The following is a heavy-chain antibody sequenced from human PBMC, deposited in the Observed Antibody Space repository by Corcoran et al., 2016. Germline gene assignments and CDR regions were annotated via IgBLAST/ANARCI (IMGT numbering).Heavy chain of an antibody. CDR3: ARGITTSYYFDY. V-gene: IGHV4-31*03. Sequence: QVQLQESGPGLVKPSQTLSLTCTVSGGSISSGGYYWSWIRQHPGKGLEWIGYIYYSGSTYYNPSLKSRVTISVDPSKNQFSLQLSSGTAADTAGYYCARGITTSYYFDYWGQGTLVTVSA. J-gene: IGHJ4*02. D-gene: IGHD3-16*01. CDR1: GGSISSGGYY. CDR2: IYYSGST.